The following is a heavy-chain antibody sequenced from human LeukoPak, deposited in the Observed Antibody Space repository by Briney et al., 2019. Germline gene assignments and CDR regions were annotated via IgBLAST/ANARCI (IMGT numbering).Heavy chain of an antibody. Sequence: SETLSLTCAVYGGSFSGYYWSWIRQPPGKGLEWIGEINHSGSTNYNPSLKSRVTISVDTSKNQFSLKLSSVTAADTAVYYRARGSYYGSGSQGVDYWGQGTLVTVSS. CDR2: INHSGST. J-gene: IGHJ4*02. V-gene: IGHV4-34*01. D-gene: IGHD3-10*01. CDR1: GGSFSGYY. CDR3: ARGSYYGSGSQGVDY.